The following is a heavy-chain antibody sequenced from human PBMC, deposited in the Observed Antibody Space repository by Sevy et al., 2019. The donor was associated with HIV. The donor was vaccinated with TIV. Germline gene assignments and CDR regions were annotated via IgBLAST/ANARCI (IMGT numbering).Heavy chain of an antibody. D-gene: IGHD3-22*01. Sequence: GGSLRLSCKPSGFTFTSYAMNWVRQAPGKGLEWISTIYGSGGVTYYADSVKGRFTISRDKSQNTLYLQMNSLRTEDTALYYCAGGRYDSSGSFDALDFWGQGTMVTVSS. CDR3: AGGRYDSSGSFDALDF. V-gene: IGHV3-23*01. CDR1: GFTFTSYA. CDR2: IYGSGGVT. J-gene: IGHJ3*01.